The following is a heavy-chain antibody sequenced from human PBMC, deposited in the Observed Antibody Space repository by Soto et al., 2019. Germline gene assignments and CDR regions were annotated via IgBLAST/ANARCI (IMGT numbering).Heavy chain of an antibody. V-gene: IGHV3-48*01. J-gene: IGHJ4*02. D-gene: IGHD3-16*01. CDR3: ARDRGGGGFSH. CDR2: ITSSSSPI. Sequence: EVQLVESGGGLVQPGGSLRLSCAASGFTFNDYSMHWVRQAPGKGLEWLSYITSSSSPIYYADSVKGRFTISRDNAKNSVYLQMNSLTAEDTAVYSWARDRGGGGFSHWGQGTLVTVSS. CDR1: GFTFNDYS.